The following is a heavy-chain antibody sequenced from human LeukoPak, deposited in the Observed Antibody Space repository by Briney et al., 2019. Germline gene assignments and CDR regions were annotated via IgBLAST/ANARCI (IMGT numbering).Heavy chain of an antibody. CDR3: ARVAGYGDNVFFEGHAFDI. Sequence: ASVKVSCKASGGTFSNHAISWVRQAPGQGLEWMGGIIVSFATANYAQKFQGRVTFTADESTSTAYMELRSLRSEDTAMYFCARVAGYGDNVFFEGHAFDIWGQGTMVTVSS. CDR1: GGTFSNHA. D-gene: IGHD4/OR15-4a*01. J-gene: IGHJ3*02. V-gene: IGHV1-69*13. CDR2: IIVSFATA.